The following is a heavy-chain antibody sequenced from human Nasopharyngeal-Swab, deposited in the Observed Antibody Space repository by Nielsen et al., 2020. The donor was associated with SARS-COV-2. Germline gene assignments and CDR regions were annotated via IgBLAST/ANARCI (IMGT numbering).Heavy chain of an antibody. CDR1: GSSFTSYW. CDR3: AWSSSWYHTGYFDY. V-gene: IGHV5-51*01. Sequence: GGSLRLSCKGSGSSFTSYWIGWVRQMPGKGLEWMGIIYPGDSDTRYSPSFQGQVTISADKSISTAYLQWSSLKASDTAMYYCAWSSSWYHTGYFDYWGQGTLVTVSS. CDR2: IYPGDSDT. J-gene: IGHJ4*02. D-gene: IGHD6-13*01.